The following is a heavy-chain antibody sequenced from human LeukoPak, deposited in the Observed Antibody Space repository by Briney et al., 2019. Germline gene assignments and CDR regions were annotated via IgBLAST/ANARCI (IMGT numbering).Heavy chain of an antibody. CDR1: GGSISSSSYY. D-gene: IGHD6-19*01. J-gene: IGHJ5*02. CDR2: IYYSGST. CDR3: ARPVAGTLFDP. Sequence: SETLSLTCTVSGGSISSSSYYWGWICQTPGKGLEWIGSIYYSGSTYYNPSLKSRVTISVDTSKNQFSLKLSSVTAADTAVYYCARPVAGTLFDPWGQGTLVTVSS. V-gene: IGHV4-39*01.